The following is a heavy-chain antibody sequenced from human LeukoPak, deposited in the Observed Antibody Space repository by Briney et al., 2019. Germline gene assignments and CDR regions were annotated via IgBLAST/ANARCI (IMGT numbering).Heavy chain of an antibody. J-gene: IGHJ4*02. D-gene: IGHD6-19*01. CDR2: INAGNGNT. CDR3: ARRSIAVAGTADY. Sequence: GASVKVSCKASGYTFTSYAMHWVRQAPGQRLEWMGWINAGNGNTKYSQKLQGRVTMTTDTSTSTACMELRSLRSDDTAVYYCARRSIAVAGTADYWGQGTLVTVSS. CDR1: GYTFTSYA. V-gene: IGHV1-3*01.